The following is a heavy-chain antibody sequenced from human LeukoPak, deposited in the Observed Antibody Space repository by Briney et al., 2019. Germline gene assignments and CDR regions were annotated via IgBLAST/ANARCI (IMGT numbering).Heavy chain of an antibody. J-gene: IGHJ4*02. CDR1: GFTFSSYG. CDR2: INHVGTET. D-gene: IGHD2-15*01. CDR3: ARDIEV. Sequence: PGGSLRLSCAASGFTFSSYGMRWVRQAPGKGLEWVASINHVGTETFYVDSVKGRFTVSRDDARNSLYLQMSSLRAEDTAIYYCARDIEVGGQGTLVTVSS. V-gene: IGHV3-7*01.